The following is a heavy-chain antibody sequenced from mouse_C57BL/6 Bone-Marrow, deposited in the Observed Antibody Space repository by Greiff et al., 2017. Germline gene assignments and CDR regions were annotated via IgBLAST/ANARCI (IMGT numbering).Heavy chain of an antibody. CDR2: INPGSGGT. J-gene: IGHJ1*03. CDR1: GYAFTNYL. Sequence: VKLMESGAELVRPGTSVKVSCKASGYAFTNYLIEWVKQRPGQGLEWIGVINPGSGGTNYNEKFKGKATLTADKSSSTAYMQLSSLTSEDSAVYFCARSHYYYGSSHWYYDVWGTGTTVTVSS. V-gene: IGHV1-54*01. CDR3: ARSHYYYGSSHWYYDV. D-gene: IGHD1-1*01.